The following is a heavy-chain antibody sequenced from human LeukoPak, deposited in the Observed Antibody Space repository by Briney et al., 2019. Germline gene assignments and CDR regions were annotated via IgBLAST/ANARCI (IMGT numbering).Heavy chain of an antibody. D-gene: IGHD6-6*01. V-gene: IGHV3-23*01. Sequence: GGSLRLSCAASGFTFSSYAMSWVRQAPGKGLEWVSAISGSGGSTYYADSVKGRFTISRDNSKNTLYLQMNSLRAEDAAVYYCAKDRRLIAARAQLVNWGQGTLVTVSS. CDR1: GFTFSSYA. CDR2: ISGSGGST. J-gene: IGHJ4*02. CDR3: AKDRRLIAARAQLVN.